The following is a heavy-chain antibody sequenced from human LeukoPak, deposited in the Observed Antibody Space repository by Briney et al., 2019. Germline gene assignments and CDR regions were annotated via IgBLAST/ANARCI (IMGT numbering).Heavy chain of an antibody. Sequence: SLRLFCADCGFAFDGYAMYWVRQAQGKGLEWVSGISWNSGSIGYADSVKGRFTISRDNAKNSLYLQMNSLRAEDTAVYYCARDGYSSGWQDYWGQGTLVTVSS. CDR1: GFAFDGYA. V-gene: IGHV3-9*01. J-gene: IGHJ4*02. D-gene: IGHD6-19*01. CDR3: ARDGYSSGWQDY. CDR2: ISWNSGSI.